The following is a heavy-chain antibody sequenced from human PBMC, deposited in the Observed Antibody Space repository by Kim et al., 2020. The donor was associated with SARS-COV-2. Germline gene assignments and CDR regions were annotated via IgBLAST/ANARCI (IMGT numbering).Heavy chain of an antibody. CDR2: ISGSGGST. J-gene: IGHJ6*02. CDR3: ARTYRQLVGYWSDYYGMDV. D-gene: IGHD6-6*01. CDR1: GFTFSSYA. V-gene: IGHV3-23*01. Sequence: GGSLRLSCAASGFTFSSYAMSWVRQAPGKGLEWVSAISGSGGSTYYADSVKGRFTISRDNSKNTLYLQMNSLRAEDTAVYYCARTYRQLVGYWSDYYGMDVWGQGTTVTVSS.